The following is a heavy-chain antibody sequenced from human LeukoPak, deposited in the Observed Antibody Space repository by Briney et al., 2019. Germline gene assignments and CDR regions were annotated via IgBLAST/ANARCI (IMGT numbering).Heavy chain of an antibody. CDR2: IYSGRTT. CDR3: ARQPVTGIFLNWHFDL. V-gene: IGHV4-39*01. CDR1: GSSISTTTFC. Sequence: SETLSLTCTVSGSSISTTTFCWGWIRQPPGKGLEWIGSIYSGRTTYYNPSLKSRVSISGDSSKDQFSLKVTSVTAADTAVYFCARQPVTGIFLNWHFDLWGRGTLVTVSS. D-gene: IGHD2-15*01. J-gene: IGHJ2*01.